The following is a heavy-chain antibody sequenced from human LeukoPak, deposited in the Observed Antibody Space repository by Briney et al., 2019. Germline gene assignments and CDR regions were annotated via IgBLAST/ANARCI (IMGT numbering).Heavy chain of an antibody. J-gene: IGHJ4*02. V-gene: IGHV3-21*01. CDR2: ISSSSSYI. D-gene: IGHD3-3*01. CDR1: GFTFSSYS. CDR3: ARHQHYDFWSGYSYY. Sequence: GSLRLSCAASGFTFSSYSMNWVRQAPGKGLEWVSSISSSSSYIYYADSVKGRFTISRDNAKNSLYLQMNSLRAEDTAVYYCARHQHYDFWSGYSYYWGQGTLVTVSS.